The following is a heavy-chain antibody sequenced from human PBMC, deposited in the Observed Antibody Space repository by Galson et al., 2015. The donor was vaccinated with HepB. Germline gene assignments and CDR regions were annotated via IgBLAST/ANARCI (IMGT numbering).Heavy chain of an antibody. V-gene: IGHV3-11*06. J-gene: IGHJ3*02. Sequence: SLRLSCAASGFTFSDYYISWIRQAPGKGLEWVSYISSGGSYTNYADSVKGRFTISRDNAKNSLYLQMNSLRAEDTAVYYCARDSRYDWDQGAFDIWGQGTMVTVSA. CDR1: GFTFSDYY. D-gene: IGHD3-16*01. CDR3: ARDSRYDWDQGAFDI. CDR2: ISSGGSYT.